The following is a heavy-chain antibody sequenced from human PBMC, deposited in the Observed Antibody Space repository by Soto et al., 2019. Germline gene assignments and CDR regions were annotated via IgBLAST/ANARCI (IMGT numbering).Heavy chain of an antibody. CDR1: GFTFSSYA. CDR2: ISGSGGST. V-gene: IGHV3-23*01. Sequence: GGSLRLSCAASGFTFSSYAMSWVRQAPGKGLEWVSAISGSGGSTYYADSVKGRFTISRDNSKNTLYLQMNSLRAEDTAVYYCAKASNPGYSSSLFDYWGQGTLVTVSS. D-gene: IGHD6-13*01. J-gene: IGHJ4*02. CDR3: AKASNPGYSSSLFDY.